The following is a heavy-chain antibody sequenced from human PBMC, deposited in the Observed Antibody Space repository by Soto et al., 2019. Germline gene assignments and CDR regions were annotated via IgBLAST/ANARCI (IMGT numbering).Heavy chain of an antibody. CDR1: GGSMRSYY. CDR3: AGIAAEIYYGMDV. D-gene: IGHD6-13*01. J-gene: IGHJ6*02. V-gene: IGHV4-4*07. Sequence: SSETLSLTCTVSGGSMRSYYWNWMRQPAGKGLEWIGRIYSRGDTKYSPALNSRVSMSVDTSKNQFSLKVSSVTAADTAVYYCAGIAAEIYYGMDVWGQGTTVTVSS. CDR2: IYSRGDT.